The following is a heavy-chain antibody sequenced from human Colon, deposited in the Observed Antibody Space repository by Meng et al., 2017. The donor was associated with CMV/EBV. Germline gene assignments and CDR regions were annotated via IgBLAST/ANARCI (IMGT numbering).Heavy chain of an antibody. V-gene: IGHV4-4*07. CDR2: MHTSGTT. D-gene: IGHD5-24*01. CDR1: GGSISGYY. CDR3: ARDPEDGWAYFDY. Sequence: VHLKQSGPGLGKPSETLPLTCRFPGGSISGYYGNWIRQPAGKGLEWIGRMHTSGTTNYNPSLKSRVTVSLDTSKNQVSLKLTSVTAADTAVYYCARDPEDGWAYFDYWGQGALVTVSS. J-gene: IGHJ4*02.